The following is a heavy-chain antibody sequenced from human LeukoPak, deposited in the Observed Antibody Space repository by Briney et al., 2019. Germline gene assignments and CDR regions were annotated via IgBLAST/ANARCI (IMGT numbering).Heavy chain of an antibody. V-gene: IGHV3-7*01. CDR2: IKKNEIEK. Sequence: PGGSLRLSCAASGFSFSNYGMHWVRQAPGKGLEWVAYIKKNEIEKDHVDSVKGRFSISRDNAKNSLYLQMNSLRAEDTAIYYCVRCRRDQSEFGHCGQGTLVTVSS. J-gene: IGHJ4*02. CDR3: VRCRRDQSEFGH. CDR1: GFSFSNYG.